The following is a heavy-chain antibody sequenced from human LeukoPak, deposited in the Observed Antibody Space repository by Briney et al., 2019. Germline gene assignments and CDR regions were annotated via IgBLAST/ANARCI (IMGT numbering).Heavy chain of an antibody. J-gene: IGHJ3*02. V-gene: IGHV3-30*04. CDR3: ARGQHRVTYSDDAFDI. CDR1: GFTFSSYA. Sequence: PGGSLRLSCAGSGFTFSSYAMHWVRQAPGKGLEWVAAISYGGNNQYYGDSVKGRFTISRDNSKSTLYLQMNSLRTEDTALYYCARGQHRVTYSDDAFDIWGQGTMVTVSS. D-gene: IGHD4-11*01. CDR2: ISYGGNNQ.